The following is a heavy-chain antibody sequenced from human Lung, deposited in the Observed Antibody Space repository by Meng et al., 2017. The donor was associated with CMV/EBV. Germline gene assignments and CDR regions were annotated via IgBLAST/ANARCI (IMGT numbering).Heavy chain of an antibody. CDR2: IRYDEKTK. CDR3: VKDFPGDCYPFCYYFSYGMDV. Sequence: GGSXRLXCATSGLNFNIYGMHWVRQLPGKGLEWVAFIRYDEKTKYYADSVKGRFTISRDNTKNALYLQMNSLTVEDTAVYYCVKDFPGDCYPFCYYFSYGMDVWXQGTXVTVAS. CDR1: GLNFNIYG. J-gene: IGHJ6*02. V-gene: IGHV3-30*02. D-gene: IGHD2-21*01.